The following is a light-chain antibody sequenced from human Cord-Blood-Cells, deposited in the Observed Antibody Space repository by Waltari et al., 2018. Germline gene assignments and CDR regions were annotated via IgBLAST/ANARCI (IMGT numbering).Light chain of an antibody. CDR1: SNNVGNQG. CDR2: RNN. Sequence: QAGLTQPPSVSKGLRPTATLTCTGNSNNVGNQGAAWLQQHQGHPPKLLSYRNNNRPSGISERLSASRSGNTASLTITGLQPEDEADYYCSAWDSSLSAQVFGGGTKLTVL. V-gene: IGLV10-54*01. CDR3: SAWDSSLSAQV. J-gene: IGLJ2*01.